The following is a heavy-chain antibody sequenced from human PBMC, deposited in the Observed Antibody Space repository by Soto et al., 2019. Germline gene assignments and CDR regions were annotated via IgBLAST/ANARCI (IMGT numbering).Heavy chain of an antibody. CDR1: GYTFTSYY. Sequence: ASVKVSCKASGYTFTSYYMHWVRQAPGEGLEWMGIINPSGGSTSYAQKFQGRVTMTRDTSTSTVYMELSSLRSEDTAVYYRARDWLPMWSGHYPDASDIWGNGKIVTVS. CDR3: ARDWLPMWSGHYPDASDI. V-gene: IGHV1-46*01. D-gene: IGHD3-3*01. CDR2: INPSGGST. J-gene: IGHJ3*02.